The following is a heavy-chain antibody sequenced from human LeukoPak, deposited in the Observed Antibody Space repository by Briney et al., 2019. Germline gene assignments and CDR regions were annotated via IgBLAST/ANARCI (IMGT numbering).Heavy chain of an antibody. CDR1: GFTFSSRG. CDR2: IWYDGSDK. Sequence: GRSLRLSCVASGFTFSSRGMHWIRQAPGKGLEWVAVIWYDGSDKYYADSVKGRFIISRDNSMNTLDLQMNSLRAEDTAVYYCARWGNNKILDYWGQGTLVTVSS. CDR3: ARWGNNKILDY. V-gene: IGHV3-33*01. J-gene: IGHJ4*02. D-gene: IGHD1/OR15-1a*01.